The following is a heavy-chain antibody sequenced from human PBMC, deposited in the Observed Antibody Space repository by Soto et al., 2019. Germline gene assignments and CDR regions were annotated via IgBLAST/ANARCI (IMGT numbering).Heavy chain of an antibody. D-gene: IGHD6-19*01. CDR1: GGSISSSNYC. J-gene: IGHJ5*02. V-gene: IGHV4-39*01. Sequence: ETLSLTCTVSGGSISSSNYCWGWTRQPAGEGLGWIGSFYYSRSTYYTPPLTSGVTASVETSKNQFSLKLSSVCAADTAVYYCGRHPSGFWFDPWGQGTPVTVSS. CDR3: GRHPSGFWFDP. CDR2: FYYSRST.